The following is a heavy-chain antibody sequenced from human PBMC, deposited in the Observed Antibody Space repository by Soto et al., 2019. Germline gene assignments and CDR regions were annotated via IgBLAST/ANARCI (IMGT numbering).Heavy chain of an antibody. CDR2: IRWNGASI. J-gene: IGHJ1*01. D-gene: IGHD1-26*01. Sequence: SLRLSCAASGFTFNDYAMHWVRQVPGKGLEWVSGIRWNGASIGYADSVKGRFTTSRDNAKNSLHLEMNSMKTEDTVLYYFAKAVGYSFFYNADHLHYWGQGTLVTVSS. CDR1: GFTFNDYA. V-gene: IGHV3-9*01. CDR3: AKAVGYSFFYNADHLHY.